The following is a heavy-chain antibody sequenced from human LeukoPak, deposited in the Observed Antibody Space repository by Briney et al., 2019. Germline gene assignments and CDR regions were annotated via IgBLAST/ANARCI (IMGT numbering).Heavy chain of an antibody. CDR2: IYPGDSDT. CDR1: TSXX. J-gene: IGHJ5*02. CDR3: ARRRGSVNWFDP. Sequence: TSXXIGXXRRMXXXXXGXXXIIYPGDSDTRYSPSFQGQVTISADKSISTAYLQWSSLKASDTAMYYCARRRGSVNWFDPWGQGTLVTVSS. V-gene: IGHV5-51*01. D-gene: IGHD4-17*01.